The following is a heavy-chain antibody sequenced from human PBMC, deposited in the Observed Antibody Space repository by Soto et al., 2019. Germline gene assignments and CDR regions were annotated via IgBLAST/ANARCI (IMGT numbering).Heavy chain of an antibody. CDR2: INHSGCT. Sequence: SDTLTLSCAFNRRSFIVYSWSWIRQPPGEALNWIGYINHSGCTNYNPSFNIRVTLSVDTSKNQFSLKLSSVTAADTAVYYCAIEGPPYYYDSSGYYLHNWFDPWGQGALVTVS. V-gene: IGHV4-34*01. D-gene: IGHD3-22*01. CDR3: AIEGPPYYYDSSGYYLHNWFDP. CDR1: RRSFIVYS. J-gene: IGHJ5*02.